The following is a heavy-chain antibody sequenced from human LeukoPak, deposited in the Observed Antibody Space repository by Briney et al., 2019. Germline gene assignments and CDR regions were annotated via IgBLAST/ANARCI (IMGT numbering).Heavy chain of an antibody. CDR2: IPNSGTT. J-gene: IGHJ5*02. CDR3: ARVVRGAVTSNCFDP. D-gene: IGHD4-17*01. V-gene: IGHV4-59*01. CDR1: WGSINEYY. Sequence: PSETLSLTCTASWGSINEYYWPLIRRAPGKGLELLGYIPNSGTTDYNPSLRSRVTMSVDPPKNEFSLKVAAVTAADTAMYYCARVVRGAVTSNCFDPWGQGTLVTVSS.